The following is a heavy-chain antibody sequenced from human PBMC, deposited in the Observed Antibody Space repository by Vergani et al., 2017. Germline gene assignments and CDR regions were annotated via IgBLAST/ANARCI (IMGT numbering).Heavy chain of an antibody. Sequence: QVQLVESGGGVVQPGRSLRLSCAASGFTFSSYAMHWVRQAPGKGREWVAVISYDGSNKYDADSVKGRFTISRDNDKNSLYLQMNSLRAEDTAVYYCARDSWRNYYYYGMDVWGQGTTVTVSS. CDR1: GFTFSSYA. CDR2: ISYDGSNK. J-gene: IGHJ6*02. CDR3: ARDSWRNYYYYGMDV. D-gene: IGHD6-13*01. V-gene: IGHV3-30-3*01.